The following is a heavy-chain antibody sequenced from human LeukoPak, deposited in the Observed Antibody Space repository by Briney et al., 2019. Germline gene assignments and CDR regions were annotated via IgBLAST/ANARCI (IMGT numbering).Heavy chain of an antibody. D-gene: IGHD5-12*01. V-gene: IGHV3-7*01. Sequence: GGSLRLSCAASGFKFSGYWMTWVRHTPGKGLEWVANIKQDGDDKYYADSVRGRFTISRDNAKNSLYLQMNSLRAEDTAVYYCARVNTIPTGGYSGYDSLYYYYYGMDVWGQGTTVTVSS. J-gene: IGHJ6*02. CDR2: IKQDGDDK. CDR3: ARVNTIPTGGYSGYDSLYYYYYGMDV. CDR1: GFKFSGYW.